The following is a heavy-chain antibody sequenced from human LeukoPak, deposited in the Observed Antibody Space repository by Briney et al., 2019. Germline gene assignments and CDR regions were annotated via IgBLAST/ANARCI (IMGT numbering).Heavy chain of an antibody. CDR3: AKDWDYYDSSGVESFDY. J-gene: IGHJ4*02. D-gene: IGHD3-22*01. V-gene: IGHV3-23*01. CDR2: ISGSGGST. Sequence: PGGSLRLSCAASGFTFSSDAMSWVRQAPGKGLEWVSAISGSGGSTYYADSVKGRFTISRDNSKNTLYLQMNSLRAEDTAVYYCAKDWDYYDSSGVESFDYWGQGTLVTVSS. CDR1: GFTFSSDA.